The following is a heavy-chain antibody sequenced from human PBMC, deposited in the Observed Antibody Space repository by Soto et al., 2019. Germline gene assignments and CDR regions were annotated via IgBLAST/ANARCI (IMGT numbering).Heavy chain of an antibody. J-gene: IGHJ6*03. CDR3: ARVNVGSYPVVVAALYYYMDV. V-gene: IGHV3-21*01. CDR2: ISSSSSYI. D-gene: IGHD2-15*01. Sequence: GGSLRLSCAASGFTFSSYSMNWVRQAPGKGLEWVSSISSSSSYIYYADSVKGRFTISRDNAKNSLYLQMNRLRAEDTAVYYCARVNVGSYPVVVAALYYYMDVWGKGTTVTVSS. CDR1: GFTFSSYS.